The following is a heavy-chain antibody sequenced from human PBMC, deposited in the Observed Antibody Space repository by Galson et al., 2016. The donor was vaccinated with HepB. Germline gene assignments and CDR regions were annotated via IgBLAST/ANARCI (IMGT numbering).Heavy chain of an antibody. J-gene: IGHJ6*02. CDR3: ARDLSFGGGSTWYDVMDV. CDR2: INQGGSEE. D-gene: IGHD3-10*01. CDR1: GFTFSTYW. Sequence: SLRLSCAASGFTFSTYWMTWVRQAPGKGLEWVANINQGGSEENYVDSMKGRFTITRDKAKNSLFLQINSQRAEDAAVYYCARDLSFGGGSTWYDVMDVWGQGTTVTVSS. V-gene: IGHV3-7*05.